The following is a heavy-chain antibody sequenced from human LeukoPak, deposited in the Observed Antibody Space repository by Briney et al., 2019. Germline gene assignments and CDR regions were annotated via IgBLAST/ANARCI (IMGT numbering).Heavy chain of an antibody. CDR2: IYYSGST. J-gene: IGHJ5*02. Sequence: SETLSLTCTVSGGSISSYYWCWIRQPPGKGLAWIGYIYYSGSTNYNPSLKSRVTISVDTSKNQFSLKLSSVTAADTAVYYCARGIIVVVPAGGWFDPWGQGTLVTVSS. D-gene: IGHD2-2*01. CDR3: ARGIIVVVPAGGWFDP. CDR1: GGSISSYY. V-gene: IGHV4-59*08.